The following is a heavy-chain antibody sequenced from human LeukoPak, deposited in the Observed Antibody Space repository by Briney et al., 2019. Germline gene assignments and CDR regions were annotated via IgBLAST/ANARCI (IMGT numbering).Heavy chain of an antibody. D-gene: IGHD3-22*01. J-gene: IGHJ4*02. CDR1: GLTITNYA. CDR2: LSTSPR. CDR3: ARGEVAVQYYFES. Sequence: GGSLRLSCAASGLTITNYAMRWVRQGRGEGLEGVSGLSTSPRYADSVRGRFTVSRDHSTNTRYLQMNRLRAEDTAVYYCARGEVAVQYYFESWGQGTLVTVSS. V-gene: IGHV3-23*01.